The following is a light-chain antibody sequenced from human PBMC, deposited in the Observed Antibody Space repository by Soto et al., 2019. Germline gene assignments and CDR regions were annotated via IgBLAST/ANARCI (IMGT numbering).Light chain of an antibody. CDR1: QGIRGY. Sequence: DIQLTQSPSFLSASVGDRVTITCRASQGIRGYLAWYQQEPGKAPKLLIYAASTLQGGVPSRFSGSGSGTEFTLTISSLQPEDFATYYCQQLNSYRTLTFGGGTKVEIK. CDR2: AAS. J-gene: IGKJ4*01. V-gene: IGKV1-9*01. CDR3: QQLNSYRTLT.